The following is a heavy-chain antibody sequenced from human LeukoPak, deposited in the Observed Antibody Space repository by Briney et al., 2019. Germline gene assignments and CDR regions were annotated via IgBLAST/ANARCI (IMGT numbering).Heavy chain of an antibody. CDR1: GYSFSTHW. J-gene: IGHJ5*02. Sequence: VASVKVSCKASGYSFSTHWMHWVRQAPGQGLEWMGIINPSGGFTSYAQKLQGRVTVTRDMSTSTVYMELSNLRSEDTAVYYCARDQGSGWYRFDPWGQGTLVTVSS. V-gene: IGHV1-46*01. CDR3: ARDQGSGWYRFDP. D-gene: IGHD6-19*01. CDR2: INPSGGFT.